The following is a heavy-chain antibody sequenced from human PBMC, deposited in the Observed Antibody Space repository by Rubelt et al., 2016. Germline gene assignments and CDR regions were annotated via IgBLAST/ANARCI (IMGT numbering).Heavy chain of an antibody. CDR3: ARRGYSYGSSFDI. Sequence: QLQLQESGPGLVKPSETLSLTCTVSGGSISSSSYYWGWIRQPPGKGLEWIGNIYYSGSTYYNPSLKGRVTIAVDTSKNQFSLKLSSVTAADTAVYYCARRGYSYGSSFDIWGQGTMVTVSS. D-gene: IGHD5-18*01. V-gene: IGHV4-39*01. CDR1: GGSISSSSYY. J-gene: IGHJ3*02. CDR2: IYYSGST.